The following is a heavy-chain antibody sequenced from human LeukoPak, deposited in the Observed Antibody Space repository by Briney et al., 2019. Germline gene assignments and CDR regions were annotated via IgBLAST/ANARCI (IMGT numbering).Heavy chain of an antibody. Sequence: GGSLRLSCAASGFTFSSYWMSWVRQAPGKGLEWVANIKQDGSEKYYVDSVKGRFTISRDNAKNSLYLQMNSLSDEDTAVYYCARDHSIRRCDYWGQGTLVTVSS. D-gene: IGHD2/OR15-2a*01. CDR3: ARDHSIRRCDY. CDR2: IKQDGSEK. J-gene: IGHJ4*02. CDR1: GFTFSSYW. V-gene: IGHV3-7*01.